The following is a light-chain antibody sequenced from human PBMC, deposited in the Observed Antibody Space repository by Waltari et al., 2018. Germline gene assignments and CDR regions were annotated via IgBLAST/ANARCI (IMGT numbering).Light chain of an antibody. J-gene: IGLJ3*02. CDR1: SSDVGGYNY. Sequence: HSALAQPASASGSPGQSITISCTGTSSDVGGYNYVSWYQQHPGKAPRLMIYDVNNRPSGVSTRFSGSKSGNTASLTISELHAEDEADYYCSSFTRTNSWVFGGGTKLTVL. CDR2: DVN. V-gene: IGLV2-14*03. CDR3: SSFTRTNSWV.